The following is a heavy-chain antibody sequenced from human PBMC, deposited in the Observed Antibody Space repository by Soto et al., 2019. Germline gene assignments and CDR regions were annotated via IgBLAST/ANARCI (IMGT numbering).Heavy chain of an antibody. CDR3: ARTLVGATPADY. Sequence: QVQLVQSGAEVKKPGASVKVSCKASGYTFTSYAMHWVRQAPGQRLEWMGGINAGNGNTKYSQKFQGRVTITRDTSASTAYMEMSSLRTADTAVYYCARTLVGATPADYWGQGTLVTVSS. CDR1: GYTFTSYA. CDR2: INAGNGNT. D-gene: IGHD1-26*01. V-gene: IGHV1-3*01. J-gene: IGHJ4*02.